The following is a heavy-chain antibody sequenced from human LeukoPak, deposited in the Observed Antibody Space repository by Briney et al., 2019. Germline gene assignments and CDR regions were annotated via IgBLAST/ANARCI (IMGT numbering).Heavy chain of an antibody. D-gene: IGHD3-10*01. Sequence: SETLSLTCTVSGGSISSSSYYWGWIRQPPGKGLEWIGSIYYSGSPYYNPSLKSRVTISVDTSKNQFSLKLSSVTAADTAVYYCARQEEELLCHWGQGTLVTVSS. V-gene: IGHV4-39*01. CDR1: GGSISSSSYY. CDR3: ARQEEELLCH. CDR2: IYYSGSP. J-gene: IGHJ4*02.